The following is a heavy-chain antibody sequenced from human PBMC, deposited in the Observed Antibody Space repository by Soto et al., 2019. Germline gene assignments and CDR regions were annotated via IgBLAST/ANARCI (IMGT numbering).Heavy chain of an antibody. D-gene: IGHD2-15*01. CDR1: GLTFSSYS. CDR3: ARDHPHCSGGSCFLPFDF. V-gene: IGHV3-21*01. J-gene: IGHJ4*02. Sequence: GGSLRLSCAASGLTFSSYSMNWVRQAPGKGLEWLSFISSTGSYIYYADSVSGRFTISRDNARNSLSLQMNSLRVEDTAVYYCARDHPHCSGGSCFLPFDFWGQGTRVTVSS. CDR2: ISSTGSYI.